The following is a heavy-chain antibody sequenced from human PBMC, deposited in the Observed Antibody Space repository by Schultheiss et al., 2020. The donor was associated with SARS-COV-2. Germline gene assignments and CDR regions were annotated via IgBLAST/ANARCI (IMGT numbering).Heavy chain of an antibody. J-gene: IGHJ4*02. V-gene: IGHV3-21*01. Sequence: GGSLRLSCAASGFTFSSYSMNWVRQAPGKGLEWVSSISSSSSYIYYADSVKGRFTISRDNAKNSLYLQMNSLRAEDTAVYYCARDGETHYYYDSSGYLDYWGQGTLVTVSS. CDR2: ISSSSSYI. CDR1: GFTFSSYS. D-gene: IGHD3-22*01. CDR3: ARDGETHYYYDSSGYLDY.